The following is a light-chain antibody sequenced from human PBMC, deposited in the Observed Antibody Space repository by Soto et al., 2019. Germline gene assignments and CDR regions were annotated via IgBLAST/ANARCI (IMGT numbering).Light chain of an antibody. V-gene: IGKV3-11*01. Sequence: EIVLTQSPAPLSLSPGETATLSCRASQSIITYLAWYQHKPGQAPRLVIFDASNRAPGIPARFTGSGSGTDFTLTISPLEPEDFAVYYCQQRIDWPPLTFGGGTKVEIK. J-gene: IGKJ4*01. CDR1: QSIITY. CDR2: DAS. CDR3: QQRIDWPPLT.